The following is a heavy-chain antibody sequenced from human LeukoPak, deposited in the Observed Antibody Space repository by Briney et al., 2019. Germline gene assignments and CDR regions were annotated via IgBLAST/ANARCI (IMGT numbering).Heavy chain of an antibody. J-gene: IGHJ5*02. Sequence: ASVKVSCKASGYTFTSYDINWVRQATGQGLEWMGWMNPNSGNTGYAQKFQGRVTMTRNTSISTAYMELSSLRSDDTAVYYCARGSDLYNWNSQRGFDPWGQGTLVTVSS. CDR1: GYTFTSYD. CDR3: ARGSDLYNWNSQRGFDP. CDR2: MNPNSGNT. D-gene: IGHD1-7*01. V-gene: IGHV1-8*01.